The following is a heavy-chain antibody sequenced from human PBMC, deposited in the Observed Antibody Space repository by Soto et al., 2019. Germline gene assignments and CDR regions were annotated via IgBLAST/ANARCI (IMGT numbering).Heavy chain of an antibody. CDR3: ARDGGIRMVFDY. CDR2: IIPIFGTA. Sequence: QVQLVQSGAELKKPGSSVKVSCKASGGTFSSYAISWVRQAPGQGLEWMGGIIPIFGTANYAQKFQGRVTMTADESTSTAYMDLSSLRSEDTAVYYCARDGGIRMVFDYWGQGTLVTVSS. CDR1: GGTFSSYA. D-gene: IGHD2-8*01. J-gene: IGHJ4*02. V-gene: IGHV1-69*12.